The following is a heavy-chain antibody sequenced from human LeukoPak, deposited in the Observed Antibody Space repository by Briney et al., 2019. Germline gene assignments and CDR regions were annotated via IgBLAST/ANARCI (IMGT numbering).Heavy chain of an antibody. D-gene: IGHD6-13*01. Sequence: GASVKVSCKASGYTFTGYYMHWVRQAPGQGLEWMGWINPNSGGTNYAQKFQGRVTITADESASTAYMELSSLRSEDTAVYYCAREGGYSRYFDYWGQGTLVTVSS. J-gene: IGHJ4*02. V-gene: IGHV1-2*02. CDR1: GYTFTGYY. CDR2: INPNSGGT. CDR3: AREGGYSRYFDY.